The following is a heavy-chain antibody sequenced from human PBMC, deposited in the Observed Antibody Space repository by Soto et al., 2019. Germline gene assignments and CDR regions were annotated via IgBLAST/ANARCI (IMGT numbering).Heavy chain of an antibody. CDR2: INPSGGST. J-gene: IGHJ4*02. CDR3: ARDFGSVAGPEKETFDY. CDR1: GYTFTSYY. D-gene: IGHD6-19*01. Sequence: GASVKVSCKASGYTFTSYYMHWVRQAPGQGLEWMGIINPSGGSTSYAQKFQGRVTMTRDTSTSTVYMELSSLRSEDTAVYYCARDFGSVAGPEKETFDYWGQGTLVTVSS. V-gene: IGHV1-46*01.